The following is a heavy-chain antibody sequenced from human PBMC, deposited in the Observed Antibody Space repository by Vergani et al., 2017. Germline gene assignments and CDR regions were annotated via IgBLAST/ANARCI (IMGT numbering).Heavy chain of an antibody. CDR1: GGSISSGGYY. J-gene: IGHJ4*02. V-gene: IGHV4-31*03. D-gene: IGHD3-9*01. Sequence: QVQLQESGPGLVKPSQTLSLPCTVSGGSISSGGYYWSWIRQHPGKGLEWIGYIYYSGSTYNNPSLKSRVTISVDTSKNQFSLKLSAVTAADTAVYYCARGLRYFDWLCPWDYWGQGTLVTVSS. CDR2: IYYSGST. CDR3: ARGLRYFDWLCPWDY.